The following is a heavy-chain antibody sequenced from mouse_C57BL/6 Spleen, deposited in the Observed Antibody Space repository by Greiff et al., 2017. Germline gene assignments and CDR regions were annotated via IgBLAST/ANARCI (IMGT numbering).Heavy chain of an antibody. CDR1: GYTFTSYW. CDR3: ATPLRRYAMDY. V-gene: IGHV1-53*01. D-gene: IGHD2-12*01. Sequence: QVHVKQPGTELVKPGASVKLSCKASGYTFTSYWMHWVKQRPGQGLEWIGNINPSNGGTNYNEKFKSKATLTVDKSSSTAYMQLSSLTSEDSAVYYCATPLRRYAMDYWGQGTSVTVSS. J-gene: IGHJ4*01. CDR2: INPSNGGT.